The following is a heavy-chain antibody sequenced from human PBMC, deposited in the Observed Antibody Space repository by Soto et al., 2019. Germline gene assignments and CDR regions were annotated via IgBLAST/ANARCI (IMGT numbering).Heavy chain of an antibody. J-gene: IGHJ6*02. D-gene: IGHD3-3*01. CDR3: ARWYYDFWSGYRGYGMDV. Sequence: ESLKISCKGSGYSFTSYWISWVRQMPGKGLEWMGRIDPSDSYTNYSPSFQGHVTISADKSISTAYLQWSSLKASDTAMYYCARWYYDFWSGYRGYGMDVWGQGTTVTVSS. CDR1: GYSFTSYW. CDR2: IDPSDSYT. V-gene: IGHV5-10-1*01.